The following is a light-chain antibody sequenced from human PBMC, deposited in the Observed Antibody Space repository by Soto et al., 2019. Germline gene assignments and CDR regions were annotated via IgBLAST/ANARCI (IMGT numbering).Light chain of an antibody. Sequence: EIVLTQSPATLSLSPEERATLSCRASQSVADSQLAWYQQSPGQAPRLLIYDTSTRATGIPARFSGSGSGTDFTLTISRLEPEDFAVYHCQQYGASPWTFGQGTKVDI. CDR1: QSVADSQ. CDR2: DTS. V-gene: IGKV3-20*01. J-gene: IGKJ1*01. CDR3: QQYGASPWT.